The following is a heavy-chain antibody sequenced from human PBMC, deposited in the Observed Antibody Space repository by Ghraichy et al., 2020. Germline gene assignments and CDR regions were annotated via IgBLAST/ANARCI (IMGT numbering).Heavy chain of an antibody. D-gene: IGHD4-23*01. CDR1: GFTFSSYA. V-gene: IGHV3-21*01. J-gene: IGHJ6*02. Sequence: GGSLRLSCAAYGFTFSSYAMNWVRQAPGKGLEWVSSISTRSTYKNYAASVKGRFTVSRDNAKNSLFLQMDSLRADDTAVYYCARDVGFDNSAGGLDVWGHGTWVIVSS. CDR2: ISTRSTYK. CDR3: ARDVGFDNSAGGLDV.